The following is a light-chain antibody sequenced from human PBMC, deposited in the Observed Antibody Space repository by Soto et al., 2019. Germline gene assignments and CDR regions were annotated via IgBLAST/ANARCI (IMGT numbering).Light chain of an antibody. Sequence: DIQMTQSPSSLSASVGDRVTITCRASQDISNYLAWYQQKPGKVPEVVVYAASTLQSGVPSRFSGSGSGTDFTLTISSLQPEDVATYYCQKYNIAPRTFGHGTKVEIK. CDR3: QKYNIAPRT. CDR2: AAS. V-gene: IGKV1-27*01. J-gene: IGKJ1*01. CDR1: QDISNY.